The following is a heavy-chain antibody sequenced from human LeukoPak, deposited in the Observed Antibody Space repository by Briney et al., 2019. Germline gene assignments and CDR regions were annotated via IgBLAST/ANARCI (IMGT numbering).Heavy chain of an antibody. CDR1: GFAFSSYW. V-gene: IGHV4-34*01. Sequence: ESLKISCEASGFAFSSYWASWVRQAPGKGLEWIGEINHSGSTNYNPSLKSRVTISVDTSKNQFSLKLSSVTAADTAVYYCARGLRYFDWFPHDAFDIWGQGTMVTVSS. J-gene: IGHJ3*02. CDR2: INHSGST. CDR3: ARGLRYFDWFPHDAFDI. D-gene: IGHD3-9*01.